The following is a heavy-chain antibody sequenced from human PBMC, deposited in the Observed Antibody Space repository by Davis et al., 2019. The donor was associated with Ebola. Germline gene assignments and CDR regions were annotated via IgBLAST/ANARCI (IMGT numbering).Heavy chain of an antibody. Sequence: GGSLRLSCAASGFTFSSYWMSWVRQAPGKGLEWVANIKQDGSEKYYVDSVKGRFTISRDKPKHSLYLQMNSLRAEDTAVYYCARDPIAVAGTGYYYGMDVWGQGTTVTVSS. CDR2: IKQDGSEK. CDR1: GFTFSSYW. V-gene: IGHV3-7*03. J-gene: IGHJ6*02. D-gene: IGHD6-19*01. CDR3: ARDPIAVAGTGYYYGMDV.